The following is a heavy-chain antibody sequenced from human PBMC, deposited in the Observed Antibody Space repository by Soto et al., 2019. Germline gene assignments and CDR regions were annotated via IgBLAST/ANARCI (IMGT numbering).Heavy chain of an antibody. CDR2: IYWDDDK. CDR3: AHSKGSSGWYAVVGWFDP. Sequence: QITLKESGPTLVKPTQTLTLTCTFSGFSLSTSGVGVGWIRQPPGKALEWLALIYWDDDKRYSPSLKSRLTITKDTSKNQVVRTMTNMDPVDTATYYCAHSKGSSGWYAVVGWFDPWGQGTLVTVSS. J-gene: IGHJ5*02. V-gene: IGHV2-5*02. D-gene: IGHD6-19*01. CDR1: GFSLSTSGVG.